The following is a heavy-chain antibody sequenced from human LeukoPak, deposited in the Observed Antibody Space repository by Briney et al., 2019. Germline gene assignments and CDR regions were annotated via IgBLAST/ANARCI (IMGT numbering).Heavy chain of an antibody. Sequence: SETLSLTCAVYGGSFNGHYWAWFRQPPGKRPQWIGEINDKGTTSDNPSLKSRVTMSVDTSSSQFSLQMTSVTAADTAVYYCARGLTDYYYYTMDVWGQGTTVTVSS. CDR3: ARGLTDYYYYTMDV. V-gene: IGHV4-34*01. D-gene: IGHD2-8*01. CDR2: INDKGTT. CDR1: GGSFNGHY. J-gene: IGHJ6*02.